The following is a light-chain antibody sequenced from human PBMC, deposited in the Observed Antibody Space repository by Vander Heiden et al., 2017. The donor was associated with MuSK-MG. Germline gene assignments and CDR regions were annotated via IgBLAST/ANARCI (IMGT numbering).Light chain of an antibody. J-gene: IGLJ1*01. CDR1: SGDVGRDKL. CDR2: EVS. CDR3: CSCASSSTVV. Sequence: QPALTPPASVSASPGQSITISCTGTSGDVGRDKLVCWYQQHPGKAPILMMYEVSKRPSGVSNRFSGSKSGNTASLTICGLQAEDEADYYCCSCASSSTVVFGTGTKLTVL. V-gene: IGLV2-23*02.